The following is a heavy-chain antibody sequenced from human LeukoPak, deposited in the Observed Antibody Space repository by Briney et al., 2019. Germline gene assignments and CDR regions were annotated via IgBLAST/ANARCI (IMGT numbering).Heavy chain of an antibody. V-gene: IGHV4-59*01. CDR3: ARARGYNYGRLDY. CDR1: DDSINTYY. CDR2: IYYSVNT. D-gene: IGHD5-18*01. Sequence: PSETLSLICTVSDDSINTYYWNWIRQPPGKGLEWIGYIYYSVNTNYNPSLKSRVTISVDTSKNQLSLKLRSVTAADTAVYYCARARGYNYGRLDYWGQGTLVTVSS. J-gene: IGHJ4*02.